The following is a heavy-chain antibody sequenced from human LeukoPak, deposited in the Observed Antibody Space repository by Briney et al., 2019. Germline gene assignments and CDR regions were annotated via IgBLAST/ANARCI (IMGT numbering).Heavy chain of an antibody. D-gene: IGHD1-26*01. CDR3: ARDLGSSDAFDI. Sequence: ASVKVSCKASGYTFTSYGISWVRQAPGQGLEWMGWINPNSGGTNYAQKFQGRVTMTRDTSISTAYMELSRLRSDDTAVYYCARDLGSSDAFDIWGQGTMVTVSS. V-gene: IGHV1-2*02. J-gene: IGHJ3*02. CDR1: GYTFTSYG. CDR2: INPNSGGT.